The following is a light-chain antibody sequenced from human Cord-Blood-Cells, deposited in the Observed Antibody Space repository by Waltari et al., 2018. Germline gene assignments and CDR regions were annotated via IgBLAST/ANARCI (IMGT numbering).Light chain of an antibody. CDR1: QSISSY. J-gene: IGKJ3*01. CDR2: AAS. V-gene: IGKV1-39*01. Sequence: DIQLTQTPASVSASVGDRVNITCRASQSISSYLNWYQQKPGKAPKLLIYAASSLQSGVPSRFSGSGSGTDFTLTISSLQPEDFATYYCQQSYSTPFTFGPGTKVDIK. CDR3: QQSYSTPFT.